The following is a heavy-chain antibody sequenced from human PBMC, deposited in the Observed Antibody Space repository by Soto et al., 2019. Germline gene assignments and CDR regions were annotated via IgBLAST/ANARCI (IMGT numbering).Heavy chain of an antibody. CDR2: INPSGGST. Sequence: ASVKVSCKASGYTFTSYYMHWVRQAPGQGLEWMGIINPSGGSTSYAQKFQGRVTMTRDTSTSTVYMELSSLRSEDTAVYYCASSGYLVAEFDPWGQGTLVPVCS. V-gene: IGHV1-46*01. D-gene: IGHD3-22*01. J-gene: IGHJ5*02. CDR3: ASSGYLVAEFDP. CDR1: GYTFTSYY.